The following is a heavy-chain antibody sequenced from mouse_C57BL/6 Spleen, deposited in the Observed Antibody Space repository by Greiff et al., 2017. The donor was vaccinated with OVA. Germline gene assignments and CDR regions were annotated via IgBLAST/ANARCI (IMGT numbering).Heavy chain of an antibody. Sequence: EVQLQQSGPELVKPGASVKISCKASGYTFTDYYMNWVKQSHGKSLEWIGDINPNNGGTSYNQKFKGKATLTVDKSSSTDYMELRSLTSEDSAVYYCARGLLEAWFAYWGQGTLVTVSA. CDR2: INPNNGGT. CDR1: GYTFTDYY. V-gene: IGHV1-26*01. J-gene: IGHJ3*01. D-gene: IGHD2-3*01. CDR3: ARGLLEAWFAY.